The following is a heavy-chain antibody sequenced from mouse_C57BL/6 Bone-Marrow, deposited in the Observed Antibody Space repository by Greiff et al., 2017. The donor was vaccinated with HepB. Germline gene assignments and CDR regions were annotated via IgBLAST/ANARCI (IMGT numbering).Heavy chain of an antibody. V-gene: IGHV1-20*01. Sequence: VQLQQSGPELVKPGDSVKISCKASGYSFTGYFMNWVMQSHGKSLEWIGRINPYNGDTFYNQKFKGKATLTVDKSSSTAHMELRSLTSEDSAVYYCAREDYYGSSPCWDFDVWGTGTTVTVSS. CDR1: GYSFTGYF. D-gene: IGHD1-1*01. CDR2: INPYNGDT. CDR3: AREDYYGSSPCWDFDV. J-gene: IGHJ1*03.